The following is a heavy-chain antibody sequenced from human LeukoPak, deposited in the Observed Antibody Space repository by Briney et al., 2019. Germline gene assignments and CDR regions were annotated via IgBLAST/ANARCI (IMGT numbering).Heavy chain of an antibody. CDR2: ISAYNGNT. Sequence: ASVKVSCKASGYTFTSYGISWVRQAPGQGLEWMGWISAYNGNTNYAQKLQGRVTMTTDTSTSTAYMELRGLRSDDTAVYYCARDDPTYYYGSGSYGYWGQGTLVTVSS. J-gene: IGHJ4*02. CDR1: GYTFTSYG. CDR3: ARDDPTYYYGSGSYGY. D-gene: IGHD3-10*01. V-gene: IGHV1-18*04.